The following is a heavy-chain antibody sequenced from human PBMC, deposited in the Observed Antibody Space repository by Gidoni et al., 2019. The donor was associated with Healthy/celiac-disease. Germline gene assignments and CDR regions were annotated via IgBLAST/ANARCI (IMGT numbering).Heavy chain of an antibody. D-gene: IGHD6-13*01. CDR3: ARIAAAGSNFDY. V-gene: IGHV1-69*04. J-gene: IGHJ4*02. CDR2: IIPILGIA. CDR1: GGTFSSYA. Sequence: VQLVQSGAEVKKPGSSVKVSCKASGGTFSSYAISWVRQAPGQGLEWMGRIIPILGIANYAQKFQGRVTITADKSTSTAYMELSSLRSEDTAVYYCARIAAAGSNFDYWGQGTLVTVSS.